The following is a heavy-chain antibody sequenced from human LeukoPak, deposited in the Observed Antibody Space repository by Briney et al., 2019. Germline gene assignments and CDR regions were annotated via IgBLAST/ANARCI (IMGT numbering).Heavy chain of an antibody. J-gene: IGHJ4*02. D-gene: IGHD2-2*01. CDR2: VRPGDGPT. V-gene: IGHV3-23*01. Sequence: GGSLRLSCAASGLTFSSYGMSWVRQAPGKGLEWVSHVRPGDGPTTYAESVKGRFTISRDNSKNTVSLQMNSLRVEDTAVYYCTRDHITSWQIDFWGRGTMVTVSS. CDR1: GLTFSSYG. CDR3: TRDHITSWQIDF.